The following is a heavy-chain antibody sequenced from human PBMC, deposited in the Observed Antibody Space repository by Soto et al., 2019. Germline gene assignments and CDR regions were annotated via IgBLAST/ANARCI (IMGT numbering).Heavy chain of an antibody. Sequence: QVLLVQSGAEVKKPGSSVRVSCKTSGGTFSSFAISWVRLAPGQGLEWMGVIVPMFAAPTYAQEFQGRVSITADESTRTAYTELSRLRSDDTAVYYWARARVMRGNAYYYGMDVWGQGTRVTVSS. CDR3: ARARVMRGNAYYYGMDV. CDR1: GGTFSSFA. CDR2: IVPMFAAP. J-gene: IGHJ6*02. V-gene: IGHV1-69*12. D-gene: IGHD2-21*01.